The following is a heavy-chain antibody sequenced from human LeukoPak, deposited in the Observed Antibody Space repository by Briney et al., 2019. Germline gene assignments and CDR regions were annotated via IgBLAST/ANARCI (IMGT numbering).Heavy chain of an antibody. J-gene: IGHJ3*01. V-gene: IGHV5-51*01. CDR3: ARPNITSYYDSRGYDAFDV. D-gene: IGHD3-22*01. CDR1: GYSFTNYW. Sequence: GESLKISCKGSGYSFTNYWLGWVRQMPGKGLEWMGIFYPGDSNTRYNPSFQGQVTFSADKSVRTAYLQWSSLKASDTAMYYCARPNITSYYDSRGYDAFDVWGQGTMVTVSS. CDR2: FYPGDSNT.